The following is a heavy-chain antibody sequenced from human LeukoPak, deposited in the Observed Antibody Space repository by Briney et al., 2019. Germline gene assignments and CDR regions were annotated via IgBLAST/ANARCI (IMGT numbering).Heavy chain of an antibody. CDR2: INPNSGGT. J-gene: IGHJ4*02. D-gene: IGHD2-15*01. Sequence: ASVKVSCKASGYTFTGYFMHWVRQAPGQGLEWMGWINPNSGGTNYAQKFQGRVTMTRDTSISTAYMELSRLTSDDTAVYYCARDPRGCSGGSCYSIWGQGTLVTVSS. V-gene: IGHV1-2*02. CDR3: ARDPRGCSGGSCYSI. CDR1: GYTFTGYF.